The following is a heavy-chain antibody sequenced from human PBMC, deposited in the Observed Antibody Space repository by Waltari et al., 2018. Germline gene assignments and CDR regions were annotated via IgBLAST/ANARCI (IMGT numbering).Heavy chain of an antibody. CDR1: GGSISSYY. J-gene: IGHJ6*02. D-gene: IGHD3-22*01. CDR3: ARGGSGSIKDGMDV. CDR2: IYYSGST. Sequence: QVQLQESGPGLVKPSETLSLTCTVSGGSISSYYWSWIRQPPGKGLEWIGYIYYSGSTNYNPSLKSRVTISVDTSKNQFSLKLSSVTAADTAVYYCARGGSGSIKDGMDVWGQGTTVTVSS. V-gene: IGHV4-59*01.